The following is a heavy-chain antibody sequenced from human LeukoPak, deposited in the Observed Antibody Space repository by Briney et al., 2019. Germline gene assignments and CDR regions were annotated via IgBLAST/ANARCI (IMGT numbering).Heavy chain of an antibody. CDR2: IYYSGST. V-gene: IGHV4-39*07. CDR1: GGSISSSSYY. J-gene: IGHJ4*02. CDR3: LGLWFGEPRLWY. D-gene: IGHD3-10*01. Sequence: SQTLSLTCTVSGGSISSSSYYWGWIRQPPGKGLEWIGTIYYSGSTFYNPSLKSRVTISINTSKNQFSLKLTSVTAADAAVYYCLGLWFGEPRLWYWGQGTLDTVSS.